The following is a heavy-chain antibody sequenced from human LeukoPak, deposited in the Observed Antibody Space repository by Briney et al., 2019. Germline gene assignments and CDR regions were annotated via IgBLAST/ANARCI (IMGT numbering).Heavy chain of an antibody. V-gene: IGHV4-39*01. CDR3: ARLFSRGWPYYYGLGA. CDR2: VYYGGDA. Sequence: PSETLSLTCTVSGGSIDSSGSYWGWIRQPPGKELEWIGCVYYGGDAYYNPSLKSRVTISADLSKIQFSLSLISVTAADTALYYCARLFSRGWPYYYGLGAWGQGTTVTVSS. D-gene: IGHD6-19*01. J-gene: IGHJ6*02. CDR1: GGSIDSSGSY.